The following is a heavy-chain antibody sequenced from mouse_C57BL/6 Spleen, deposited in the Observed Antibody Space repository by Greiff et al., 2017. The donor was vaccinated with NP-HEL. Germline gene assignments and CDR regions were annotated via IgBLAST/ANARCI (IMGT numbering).Heavy chain of an antibody. V-gene: IGHV2-2*01. J-gene: IGHJ4*01. Sequence: VQLKESGPGLVQPSQSLSITCTVSGFSLTSYGVHWVRQSPGKGLEWLGVIWSGGSTDYNAAFISRLSISKDNSKSQVFFKMNSLQADDTAIYYCARNGDSRGYYAMDYWGQGTSVTVSS. CDR3: ARNGDSRGYYAMDY. CDR1: GFSLTSYG. D-gene: IGHD3-3*01. CDR2: IWSGGST.